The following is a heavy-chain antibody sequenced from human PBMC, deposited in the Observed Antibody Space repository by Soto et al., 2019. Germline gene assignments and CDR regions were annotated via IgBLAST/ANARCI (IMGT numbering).Heavy chain of an antibody. CDR1: GFTFSSYT. V-gene: IGHV3-23*01. CDR3: ARDRSYYDSSGSYSPPY. J-gene: IGHJ4*02. Sequence: GGSLRLSCAASGFTFSSYTMSWVRQAPGEGLEWVSAIIGSAYTTYYADSVKGRFTISRDNSKNTLYLQMNSLRAEDTAVYYCARDRSYYDSSGSYSPPYWGQGTLVTVSS. CDR2: IIGSAYTT. D-gene: IGHD3-22*01.